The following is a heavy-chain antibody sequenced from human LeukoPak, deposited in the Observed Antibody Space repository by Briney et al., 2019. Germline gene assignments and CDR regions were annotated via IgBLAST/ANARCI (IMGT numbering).Heavy chain of an antibody. CDR1: GGSISSYY. Sequence: SETLSLTCTVSGGSISSYYWSWIRQPPGKGLEWIGYISHKGDTSYNPSLKSRVTISVDTSRNQFSLKLSSVTAADTAMYYCARDNWLWLSSSETWIYYGLDVWGQGTTVTVSS. J-gene: IGHJ6*02. CDR2: ISHKGDT. V-gene: IGHV4-59*01. D-gene: IGHD3-9*01. CDR3: ARDNWLWLSSSETWIYYGLDV.